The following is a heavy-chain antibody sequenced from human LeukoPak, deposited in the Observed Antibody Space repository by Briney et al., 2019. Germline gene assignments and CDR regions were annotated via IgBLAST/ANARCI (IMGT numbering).Heavy chain of an antibody. CDR3: AKDADRLLWFGGPGDAFDI. CDR1: GFTFSSYG. CDR2: ISPSGGGT. Sequence: GGSLRLSCAASGFTFSSYGMNWVRQAPGKGLEWISGISPSGGGTYYADFVKGRFTISRDNSKNTLYLQMNSLRAEDTAVYYCAKDADRLLWFGGPGDAFDIWGQGTMVTVSS. J-gene: IGHJ3*02. D-gene: IGHD3-10*01. V-gene: IGHV3-23*01.